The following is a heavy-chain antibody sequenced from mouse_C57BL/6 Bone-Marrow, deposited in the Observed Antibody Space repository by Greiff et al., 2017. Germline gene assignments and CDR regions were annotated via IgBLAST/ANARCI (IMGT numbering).Heavy chain of an antibody. J-gene: IGHJ2*01. V-gene: IGHV7-3*01. CDR2: IRNKANGYTT. Sequence: EVKLMESGGGLVQPGGSLSLSCAASGFTFTDYYMSWVRQPPGKALEWLGFIRNKANGYTTEYSASVKGRFTISRDNSQSILYLQMNALRAEDSATYYCARYQAGPFDYWGQGTTLTVSS. D-gene: IGHD3-2*02. CDR1: GFTFTDYY. CDR3: ARYQAGPFDY.